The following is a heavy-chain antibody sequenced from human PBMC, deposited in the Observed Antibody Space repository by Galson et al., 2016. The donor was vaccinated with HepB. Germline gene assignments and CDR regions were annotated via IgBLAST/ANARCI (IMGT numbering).Heavy chain of an antibody. CDR3: ATGSGTYLPYGMDV. Sequence: SVKVSCKVSGYTLTKLSMYWVRQTPGKGLEWMGGFDPEDGETIYAQKFQGRVTMTEDTSTDTAYMELSSLRSDDTAVYYCATGSGTYLPYGMDVWGQGTTVTVSS. D-gene: IGHD6-19*01. CDR1: GYTLTKLS. V-gene: IGHV1-24*01. J-gene: IGHJ6*02. CDR2: FDPEDGET.